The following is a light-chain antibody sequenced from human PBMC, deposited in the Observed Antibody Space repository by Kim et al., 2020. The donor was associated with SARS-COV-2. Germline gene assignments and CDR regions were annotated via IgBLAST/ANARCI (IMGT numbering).Light chain of an antibody. J-gene: IGKJ1*01. CDR3: LHNKKYPCT. CDR1: HDIYTY. V-gene: IGKV1-17*03. Sequence: DIQMTQSPSAMSASVGDRVTITCRASHDIYTYLAWFQQKPGKAPKRLISGASRLQSGVPSRFSGSGSGAEFTLTISNLQPEDVATYYSLHNKKYPCTFVQRTKVDSK. CDR2: GAS.